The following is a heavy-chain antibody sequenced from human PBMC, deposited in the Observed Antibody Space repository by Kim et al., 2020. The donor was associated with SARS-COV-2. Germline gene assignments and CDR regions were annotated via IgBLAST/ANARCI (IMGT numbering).Heavy chain of an antibody. CDR1: GYTFTSYG. CDR3: ATHSKVDTAMVYGMDV. CDR2: ISAYNGNT. J-gene: IGHJ6*02. V-gene: IGHV1-18*01. Sequence: ASVKVSCKASGYTFTSYGISWVRQAPGQGLEWMGWISAYNGNTNYAQKLQGRVTMTTDTSTSTAYMELRSLRSDDTAVYYCATHSKVDTAMVYGMDVWGQGTTVTVSS. D-gene: IGHD5-18*01.